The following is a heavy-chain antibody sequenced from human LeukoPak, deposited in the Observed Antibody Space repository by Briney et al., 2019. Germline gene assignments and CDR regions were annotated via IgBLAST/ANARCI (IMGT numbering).Heavy chain of an antibody. Sequence: SVKVSCKASGGTFSSYAISWVRQAPGQGLEWMGRIIPIFGTANYAQKFQGRVTITTDESTSTAYMELSSLRSEDTAVYYCARDSEIFGVVTPTFDYWGQGTLVAVSS. CDR2: IIPIFGTA. CDR3: ARDSEIFGVVTPTFDY. CDR1: GGTFSSYA. V-gene: IGHV1-69*05. D-gene: IGHD3-3*01. J-gene: IGHJ4*02.